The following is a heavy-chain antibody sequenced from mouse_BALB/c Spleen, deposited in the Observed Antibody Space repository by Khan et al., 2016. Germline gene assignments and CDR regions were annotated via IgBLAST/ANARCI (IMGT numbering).Heavy chain of an antibody. D-gene: IGHD2-4*01. J-gene: IGHJ4*01. CDR3: AIRSTMITTTGDMDY. CDR2: ISTYYGDA. Sequence: QVQLQQSGAELVRPGGSVKISCKGSGYTFTDYTMHWVKQSHAKSLEWIGVISTYYGDAIYNQNFKGKATMTVDKSSSTAYMELARLTSEDSAIXYCAIRSTMITTTGDMDYWGQGTSVTVSS. CDR1: GYTFTDYT. V-gene: IGHV1S137*01.